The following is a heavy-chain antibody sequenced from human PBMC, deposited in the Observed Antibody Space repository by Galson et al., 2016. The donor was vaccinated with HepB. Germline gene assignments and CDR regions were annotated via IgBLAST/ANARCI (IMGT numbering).Heavy chain of an antibody. D-gene: IGHD5-18*01. Sequence: SLRLSCAVSGFSLSSHGMHWVRQAPGKGLEWVAVIRYDGSNRNYAESVRGRFTISRDNSKNTLYLQMNSLRAEDTAIYYCARDPTSMTSWIDYWGQGTLVIVSS. J-gene: IGHJ4*02. CDR3: ARDPTSMTSWIDY. CDR1: GFSLSSHG. V-gene: IGHV3-33*01. CDR2: IRYDGSNR.